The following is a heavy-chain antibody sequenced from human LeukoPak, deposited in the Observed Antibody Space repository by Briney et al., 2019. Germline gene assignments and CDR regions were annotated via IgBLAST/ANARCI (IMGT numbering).Heavy chain of an antibody. CDR2: ISSSSSYI. CDR1: GFTFSSYA. J-gene: IGHJ6*03. CDR3: ARDLYYYYYYMDV. Sequence: GGSLRLSCAASGFTFSSYAMSWVRQAPGKGLEWASSISSSSSYIYYADSVKGRFTISRDNAKNSLYLQMNSLRAEDTAVYYCARDLYYYYYYMDVWGKGTTVTVSS. V-gene: IGHV3-21*01.